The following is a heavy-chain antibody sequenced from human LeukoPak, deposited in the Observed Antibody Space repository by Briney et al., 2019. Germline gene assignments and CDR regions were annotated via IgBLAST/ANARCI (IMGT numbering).Heavy chain of an antibody. V-gene: IGHV1-8*01. J-gene: IGHJ5*02. CDR3: ARGQLGDIVVVPAAMFGFDP. CDR1: GYTFTSYD. CDR2: VNPNSGNT. Sequence: ASVKVSCKASGYTFTSYDINWVRQATGQGLEWMGWVNPNSGNTGYAQKFQGRVTMTRNTSISTAYMEPSSLRSEDTAVYYCARGQLGDIVVVPAAMFGFDPWGQGTLVTVSS. D-gene: IGHD2-2*01.